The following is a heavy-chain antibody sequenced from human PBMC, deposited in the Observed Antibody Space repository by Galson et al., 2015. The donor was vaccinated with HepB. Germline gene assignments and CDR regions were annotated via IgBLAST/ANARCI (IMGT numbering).Heavy chain of an antibody. CDR1: GFSFSDHY. V-gene: IGHV3-72*01. CDR2: SRNNAKGYST. D-gene: IGHD4/OR15-4a*01. J-gene: IGHJ4*02. CDR3: ARAEVTMVVTDFDS. Sequence: SLRLSCAVSGFSFSDHYMDWVRQAPGKGLEWVGRSRNNAKGYSTAYAASVKGRFTVSRDDSKNSVFLQMNSLRSEDTAVYYCARAEVTMVVTDFDSWGQGTLVTVAS.